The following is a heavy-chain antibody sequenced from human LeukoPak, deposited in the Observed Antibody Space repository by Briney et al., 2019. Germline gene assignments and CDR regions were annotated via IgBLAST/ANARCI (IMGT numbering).Heavy chain of an antibody. CDR2: IHHSGST. V-gene: IGHV4-4*02. CDR1: GVSISSNLW. CDR3: ASRTYYDFWSGRTYAFDI. J-gene: IGHJ3*02. D-gene: IGHD3-3*01. Sequence: PSGTLSLTCAVSGVSISSNLWWTWVRQPPGKGLEWIAEIHHSGSTNYNPSLKSRVTISVDTSKNQFSLKLSSVTAADTAVYYCASRTYYDFWSGRTYAFDIWGQGTMVTVSS.